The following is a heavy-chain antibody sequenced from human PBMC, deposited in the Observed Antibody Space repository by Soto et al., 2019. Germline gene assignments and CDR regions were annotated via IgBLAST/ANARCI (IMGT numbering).Heavy chain of an antibody. V-gene: IGHV4-34*01. CDR3: AFIFRDGYYYYGMDV. CDR1: GGSFGGYY. Sequence: PSETLSLTCAVYGGSFGGYYWSWIRQPPGKGLEWIGEINHSGSTNYNPSLKSRVTISVDTSKNQFSLKLSSVTAADTAVYYCAFIFRDGYYYYGMDVWGQGTTVTVSS. J-gene: IGHJ6*02. CDR2: INHSGST. D-gene: IGHD3-10*01.